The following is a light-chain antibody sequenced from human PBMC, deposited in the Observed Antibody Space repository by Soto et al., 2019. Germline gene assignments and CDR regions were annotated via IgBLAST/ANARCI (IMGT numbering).Light chain of an antibody. CDR3: QQRSNWPPIT. J-gene: IGKJ5*01. V-gene: IGKV3-11*01. CDR1: QSIGTY. CDR2: DAS. Sequence: EIVLTQSPATLSLSPGERATLSCRDSQSIGTYLAWYQQKPGQAPRLLIYDASNRAAAVPARFSGSGSGTDFTLTISSVEPDDFAVYYCQQRSNWPPITFGQGTRLEIK.